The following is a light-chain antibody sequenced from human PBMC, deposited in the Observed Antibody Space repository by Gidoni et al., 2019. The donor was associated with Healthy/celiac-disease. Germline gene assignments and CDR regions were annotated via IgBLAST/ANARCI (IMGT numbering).Light chain of an antibody. CDR1: QSISSY. J-gene: IGKJ1*01. CDR3: QQSYSTPRT. Sequence: DIQMTQSPSSLSASVGDRVTITCRASQSISSYLNWYQQKPGKAPKLLIYAASSLQSGVPSRFSGSGSGTEFTLTISSLQPEDFATYYCQQSYSTPRTFGQGTKVESK. CDR2: AAS. V-gene: IGKV1-39*01.